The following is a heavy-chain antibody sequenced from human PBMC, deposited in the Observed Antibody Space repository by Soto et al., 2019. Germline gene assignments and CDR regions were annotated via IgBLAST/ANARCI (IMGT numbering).Heavy chain of an antibody. D-gene: IGHD6-19*01. Sequence: SETLSLTCTVSGGSISSYYWSWIRQPPGKGLEWIGYIYYSGSTNYNPSLKSRVTISVDTSKNQFSLKLSSVTAADTAVYYCARGGAVAGKGFDYWGQGTLVTVSS. V-gene: IGHV4-59*01. CDR2: IYYSGST. J-gene: IGHJ4*02. CDR3: ARGGAVAGKGFDY. CDR1: GGSISSYY.